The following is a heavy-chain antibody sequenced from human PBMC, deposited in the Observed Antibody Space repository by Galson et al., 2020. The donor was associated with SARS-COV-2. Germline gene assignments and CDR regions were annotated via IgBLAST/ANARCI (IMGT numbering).Heavy chain of an antibody. Sequence: SETLSLTCAVYGGSFTGYSWTWIRQPPGKGLEWIGKITVGGDPNYSPSLRSRVTISVDTSKNQFSLKVTSVTAADTALYYCARGHRGVVPSPVLGLGPFYSYSYMDVWGKGTTVTVSS. J-gene: IGHJ6*03. D-gene: IGHD3-16*01. CDR3: ARGHRGVVPSPVLGLGPFYSYSYMDV. V-gene: IGHV4-34*01. CDR2: ITVGGDP. CDR1: GGSFTGYS.